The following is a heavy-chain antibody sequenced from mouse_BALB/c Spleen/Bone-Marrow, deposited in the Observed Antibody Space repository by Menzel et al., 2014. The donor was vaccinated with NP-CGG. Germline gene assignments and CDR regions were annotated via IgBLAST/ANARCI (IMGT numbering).Heavy chain of an antibody. CDR1: GYAFSSSW. Sequence: VQLVESGPELVKPGASVKISCKASGYAFSSSWMNWVKQRPGQGLEWIGRIYPGDGDTNYNGKFKGKATLTADKSSSTAYMQLSSLTSEDSAVFFCAREAYYDYDEGFAYWGQGTLVTVSA. D-gene: IGHD2-4*01. J-gene: IGHJ3*01. V-gene: IGHV1-82*01. CDR3: AREAYYDYDEGFAY. CDR2: IYPGDGDT.